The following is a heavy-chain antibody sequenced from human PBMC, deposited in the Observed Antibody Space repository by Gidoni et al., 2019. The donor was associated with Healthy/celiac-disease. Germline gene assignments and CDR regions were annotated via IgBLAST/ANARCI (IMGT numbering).Heavy chain of an antibody. CDR2: INPNSGGT. J-gene: IGHJ5*02. Sequence: QVQLVQSGAEVKKPGASVKVSCTASGYTFTGSYMHWVRQAPGQGLEWMGWINPNSGGTNYAQKFQGWVTMTRDTSISTAYMELSRLRSDDTAVYYCAKGFVVGYSSSYNWFDPWGQGTLVTVSS. CDR3: AKGFVVGYSSSYNWFDP. V-gene: IGHV1-2*04. D-gene: IGHD6-6*01. CDR1: GYTFTGSY.